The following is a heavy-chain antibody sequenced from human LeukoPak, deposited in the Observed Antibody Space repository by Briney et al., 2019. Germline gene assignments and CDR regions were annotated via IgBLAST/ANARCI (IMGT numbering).Heavy chain of an antibody. CDR3: ARHERDYGDFDY. D-gene: IGHD4-17*01. CDR2: MYYSGST. V-gene: IGHV4-39*01. Sequence: PSETLSLTCTVSDGSISSSSYYWGWIRQPPGKGLEWIGSMYYSGSTYYNLSLKSRVTISVDTSKNQFSLRLSSVTAADTAVYYCARHERDYGDFDYWGHGTLVTVSS. CDR1: DGSISSSSYY. J-gene: IGHJ4*01.